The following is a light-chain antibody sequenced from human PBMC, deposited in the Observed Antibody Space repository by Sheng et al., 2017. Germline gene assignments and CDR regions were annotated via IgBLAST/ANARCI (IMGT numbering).Light chain of an antibody. CDR2: GAS. J-gene: IGKJ2*01. Sequence: EIVMTQSPATLSVSPGERATLSCRASQSITNNLAWYQQKPGQAPRLLIYGASTRATGIPATFSGSGSGTEFTLTISSLQSEDFAVYYCQHYNNWPYTFGQGTKLE. CDR1: QSITNN. CDR3: QHYNNWPYT. V-gene: IGKV3-15*01.